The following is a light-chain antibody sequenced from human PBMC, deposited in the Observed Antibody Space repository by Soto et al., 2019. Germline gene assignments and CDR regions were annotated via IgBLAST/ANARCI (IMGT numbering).Light chain of an antibody. CDR3: QQLNSYPLFT. CDR2: AAS. CDR1: QGISSY. J-gene: IGKJ3*01. V-gene: IGKV1-9*01. Sequence: DIQLTQSPSFLSASVGDRVTITCRASQGISSYLAWYQQKPEKAPKLLIYAASTLQSGVPSRFSGSGSGTEFTLTISSLQPEDFATYYCQQLNSYPLFTFGPGTKVDIK.